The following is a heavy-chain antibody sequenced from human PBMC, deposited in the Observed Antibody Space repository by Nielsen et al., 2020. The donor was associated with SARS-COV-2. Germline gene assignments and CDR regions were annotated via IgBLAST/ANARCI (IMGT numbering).Heavy chain of an antibody. Sequence: SGPTLVKPTQTLTLTCSFSGFSLSTRGMCVSWIRQPPGKALEWLARIDWDDDKYYNTSLKTRLTISKDTSKSQVVLTMTNMDPVDTATYYCARIRTPVTTITWWYFDLWGRGTLVAVSS. D-gene: IGHD4-17*01. CDR3: ARIRTPVTTITWWYFDL. CDR1: GFSLSTRGMC. J-gene: IGHJ2*01. V-gene: IGHV2-70*11. CDR2: IDWDDDK.